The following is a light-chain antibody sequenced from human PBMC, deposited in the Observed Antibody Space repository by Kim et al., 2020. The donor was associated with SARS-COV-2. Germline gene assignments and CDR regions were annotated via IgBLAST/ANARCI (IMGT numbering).Light chain of an antibody. Sequence: SSELTQDPAVSVALGQTVRITCQGDSLRSYYATWYQQKPGQAPILVIYGKNNRPSGIPDRFSGSSSGNTASLTITGTQAGDEADYYCNSRDSNGNEVFVG. CDR3: NSRDSNGNEV. V-gene: IGLV3-19*01. J-gene: IGLJ2*01. CDR1: SLRSYY. CDR2: GKN.